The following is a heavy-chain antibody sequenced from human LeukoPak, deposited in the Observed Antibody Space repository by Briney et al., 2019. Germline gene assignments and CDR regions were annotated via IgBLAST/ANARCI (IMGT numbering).Heavy chain of an antibody. J-gene: IGHJ4*02. CDR1: GGSISSSSYY. Sequence: PSETLSLTCTVSGGSISSSSYYWGWIRQPPGKGLEWIGSIYYSGSTYYNPSLKSRVTISVDTSKNQFSLKLSSVTAADTAVYYCARVIAVAGQGVFDYWGQGTLVTVSS. D-gene: IGHD6-19*01. CDR2: IYYSGST. V-gene: IGHV4-39*07. CDR3: ARVIAVAGQGVFDY.